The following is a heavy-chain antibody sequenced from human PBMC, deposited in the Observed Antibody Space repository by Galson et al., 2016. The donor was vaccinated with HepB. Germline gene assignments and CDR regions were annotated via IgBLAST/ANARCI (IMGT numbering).Heavy chain of an antibody. CDR3: VRGRLGS. J-gene: IGHJ5*02. CDR2: INVGSSSI. Sequence: SLRLSCAASGFRFSTWNMNWVRQAPGKRPEWISNINVGSSSIYYADSVKGRFTISRDNAKNSLYLQMNSLRDEDTAMYHCVRGRLGSWGQGTLVTVSS. V-gene: IGHV3-48*02. D-gene: IGHD6-19*01. CDR1: GFRFSTWN.